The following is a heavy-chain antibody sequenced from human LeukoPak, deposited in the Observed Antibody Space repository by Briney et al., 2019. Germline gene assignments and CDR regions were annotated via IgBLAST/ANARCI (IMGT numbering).Heavy chain of an antibody. J-gene: IGHJ4*02. CDR3: ARKPIVNSAWYYFDY. CDR2: IYTSGST. Sequence: SETLSLTCTVSGGSISSGSYYWSWIRQPAGKGLEWIGRIYTSGSTNYNPSLKSRVTISVDTSKNQFSLKLSSVTAADTAVYYCARKPIVNSAWYYFDYWGQGTLVTVSS. V-gene: IGHV4-61*02. D-gene: IGHD3-22*01. CDR1: GGSISSGSYY.